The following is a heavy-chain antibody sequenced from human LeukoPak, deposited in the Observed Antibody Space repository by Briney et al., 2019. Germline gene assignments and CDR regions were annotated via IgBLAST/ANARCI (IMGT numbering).Heavy chain of an antibody. Sequence: ASVKVSCKASGYTFTSYDINWVRQATEQGLEWMGWMNPNSGNTGYAQKFQGRVTMTRNTSISTAYMELSSLRSEDTAAYYCARLRVTIFGVVIIHWFDPWGQGTLVTVSS. J-gene: IGHJ5*02. V-gene: IGHV1-8*01. D-gene: IGHD3-3*01. CDR2: MNPNSGNT. CDR3: ARLRVTIFGVVIIHWFDP. CDR1: GYTFTSYD.